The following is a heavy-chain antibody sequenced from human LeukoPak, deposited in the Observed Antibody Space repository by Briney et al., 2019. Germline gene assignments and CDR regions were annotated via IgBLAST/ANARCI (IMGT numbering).Heavy chain of an antibody. D-gene: IGHD6-13*01. J-gene: IGHJ6*02. V-gene: IGHV1-46*01. CDR3: ARDRQPVPGLEYGMDV. CDR2: INPSGGST. Sequence: ASVKVSCKASGYTFTTYGISWVRQAPGQGLEWMGIINPSGGSTRYAQKFQGRVIMTRDTSTSTVYMELSSLRSEDTAVYYCARDRQPVPGLEYGMDVWGQGTTVTVSS. CDR1: GYTFTTYG.